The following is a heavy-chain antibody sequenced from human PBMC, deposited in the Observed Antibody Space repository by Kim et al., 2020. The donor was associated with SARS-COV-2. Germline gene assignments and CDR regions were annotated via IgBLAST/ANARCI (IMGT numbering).Heavy chain of an antibody. J-gene: IGHJ4*02. D-gene: IGHD6-19*01. Sequence: GGSLRLSCAASGFTFSSYVMHWVRQAPGKGLEWVAVISYDGSNEYYADSVKGRFTISRDNSKNTLNLQMNSLRAEDTAVYYCASGGITVDGTYFDFWGQG. V-gene: IGHV3-30*04. CDR2: ISYDGSNE. CDR3: ASGGITVDGTYFDF. CDR1: GFTFSSYV.